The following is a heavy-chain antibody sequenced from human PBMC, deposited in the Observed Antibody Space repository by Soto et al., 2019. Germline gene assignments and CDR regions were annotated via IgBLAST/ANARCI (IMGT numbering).Heavy chain of an antibody. D-gene: IGHD3-3*01. J-gene: IGHJ3*02. CDR3: AKIGPHAYDFWSGYYYDDALDI. CDR2: ISGSGGST. V-gene: IGHV3-23*01. CDR1: GFTFSSYA. Sequence: PGGSLRLSCAASGFTFSSYAMSWVRQAPGKGLEWVSAISGSGGSTYYADSVKGRFTISRDNSKNTLYLQMNSLRAEDTAVYYCAKIGPHAYDFWSGYYYDDALDIWGQGTMVTVSS.